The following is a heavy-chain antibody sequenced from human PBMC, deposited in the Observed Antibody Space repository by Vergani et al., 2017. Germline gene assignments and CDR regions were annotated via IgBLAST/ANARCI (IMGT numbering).Heavy chain of an antibody. J-gene: IGHJ6*03. CDR2: ISYDGSNK. V-gene: IGHV3-30-3*01. D-gene: IGHD3-10*01. Sequence: QVQLVESGGGVVQPGRSLRLSCAASGFTFSSYAMHWVRQAPGKGLEWVAVISYDGSNKYYSDSVKGRFTISRDNSKNALYLQMNSLRAEDTAVYYCARAKVGYCVSKSKYYYMDVWGKGTKVTVSS. CDR3: ARAKVGYCVSKSKYYYMDV. CDR1: GFTFSSYA.